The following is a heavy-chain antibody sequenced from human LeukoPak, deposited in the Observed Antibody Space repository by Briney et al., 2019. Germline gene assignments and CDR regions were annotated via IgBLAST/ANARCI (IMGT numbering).Heavy chain of an antibody. V-gene: IGHV5-51*01. D-gene: IGHD5-18*01. J-gene: IGHJ6*02. CDR3: ARSRGYSYGSWHYYYGMDV. Sequence: GESLKISCKGSGYSFTSYWIGWVRQMPGKGLEWMGITYPGDSDTRYSPSFQGQVTISADKSISTAYLQWSSLKASDTAVYYCARSRGYSYGSWHYYYGMDVWGQGTTVTVSS. CDR2: TYPGDSDT. CDR1: GYSFTSYW.